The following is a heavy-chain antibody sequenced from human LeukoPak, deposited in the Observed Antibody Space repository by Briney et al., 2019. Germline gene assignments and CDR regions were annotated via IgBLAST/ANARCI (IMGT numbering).Heavy chain of an antibody. D-gene: IGHD4-17*01. J-gene: IGHJ6*03. CDR1: GGSISSSSYY. Sequence: KPSETLSLTCTVSGGSISSSSYYWGWIRRPPGKGLEWIGSIYCSGSTYYNPSLKSRVTISVDTSKNQFSLKLSSVTAADTAVYYCARRRTVTEGGSYYYYYYMDVWGKGTAVTVSS. CDR3: ARRRTVTEGGSYYYYYYMDV. CDR2: IYCSGST. V-gene: IGHV4-39*01.